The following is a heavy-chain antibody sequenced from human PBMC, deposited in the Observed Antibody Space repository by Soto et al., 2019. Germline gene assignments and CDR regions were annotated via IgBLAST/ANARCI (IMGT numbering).Heavy chain of an antibody. J-gene: IGHJ4*02. D-gene: IGHD3-22*01. CDR2: INHSGST. Sequence: SETLSLTCTVSGGSISSGGYYWSWLRQPPGTGLEWIGDINHSGSTNYNPSLKSRVTISVDTSKNQFSLRLSSVTATDTAVYYCARRGSDYYYYFDYWGQGTLVTVSS. CDR1: GGSISSGGYY. V-gene: IGHV4-61*08. CDR3: ARRGSDYYYYFDY.